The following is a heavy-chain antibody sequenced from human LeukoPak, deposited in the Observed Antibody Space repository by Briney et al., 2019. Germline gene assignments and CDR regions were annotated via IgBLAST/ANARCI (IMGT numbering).Heavy chain of an antibody. J-gene: IGHJ5*02. Sequence: SETLSLTCTVSGGSISSGSYYWSWIRQPAGKGLELIGRIYTSGGTNYNPSLTSRVTISVDTTKNQFSLKLSSVTAADTAVYYCARGLFGDNWFDPWGQGTLVTVSS. CDR2: IYTSGGT. CDR3: ARGLFGDNWFDP. CDR1: GGSISSGSYY. V-gene: IGHV4-61*02. D-gene: IGHD3-10*01.